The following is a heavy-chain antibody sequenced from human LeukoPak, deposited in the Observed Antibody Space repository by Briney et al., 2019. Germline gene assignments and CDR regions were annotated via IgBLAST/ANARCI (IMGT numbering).Heavy chain of an antibody. CDR1: GGSISSGSYY. Sequence: SQTLSLTCTVSGGSISSGSYYWSWIRQPPGKGLEWIGYIYYSGSTNYNPSLKSRVTISVDTSKNQFSLKLSSVTAADTAVYYCAGGTYSSGWLDYWGQGTLVTVSS. CDR3: AGGTYSSGWLDY. V-gene: IGHV4-61*01. D-gene: IGHD6-19*01. CDR2: IYYSGST. J-gene: IGHJ4*02.